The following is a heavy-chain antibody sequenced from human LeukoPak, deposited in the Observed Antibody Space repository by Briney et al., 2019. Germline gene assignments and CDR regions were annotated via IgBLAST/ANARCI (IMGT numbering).Heavy chain of an antibody. V-gene: IGHV4-39*01. CDR2: MYYSGST. CDR3: ARHADSGFGELAFDS. D-gene: IGHD3-10*01. CDR1: GDSIRSSGYY. J-gene: IGHJ4*02. Sequence: SETLSLTCTVSGDSIRSSGYYWGWIRQPPGKGLEWIGSMYYSGSTYYNPSLKSRVTISVDTSKNQFSLKLTSVTAADTADYYCARHADSGFGELAFDSWGQGTLVTVSS.